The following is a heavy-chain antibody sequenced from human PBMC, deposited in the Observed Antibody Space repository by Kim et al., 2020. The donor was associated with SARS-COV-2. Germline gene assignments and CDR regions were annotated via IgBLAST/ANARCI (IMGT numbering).Heavy chain of an antibody. J-gene: IGHJ6*02. CDR3: AREGGSDGDYYYYYGMDV. V-gene: IGHV4-59*01. D-gene: IGHD4-17*01. Sequence: KSRVTISVDTAKNQFSLKLSSVTAADTAVYYCAREGGSDGDYYYYYGMDVWGQGTTVTVSS.